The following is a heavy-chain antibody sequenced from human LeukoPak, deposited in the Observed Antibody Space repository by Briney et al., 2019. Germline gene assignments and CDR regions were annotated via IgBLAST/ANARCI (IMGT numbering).Heavy chain of an antibody. V-gene: IGHV3-7*01. Sequence: PGGSLRLSCAASGFTFSSYWMSWVRQAPGKGLEWVANIKQDGSEKFYVDSMKGRFTISRDNSKNSLYLQMNSLRAEDTAMYYCARFGTGMHFFYFDSWGQGTLVTVSS. CDR3: ARFGTGMHFFYFDS. D-gene: IGHD3-16*01. CDR2: IKQDGSEK. CDR1: GFTFSSYW. J-gene: IGHJ4*02.